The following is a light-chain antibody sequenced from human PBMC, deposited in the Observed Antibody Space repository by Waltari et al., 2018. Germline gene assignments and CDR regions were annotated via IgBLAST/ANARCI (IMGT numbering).Light chain of an antibody. V-gene: IGLV3-19*01. CDR3: NSRDSSGNHLNVV. CDR2: GKN. Sequence: SSELTQDPAVSVALGQTVRIPCQGDSLRSYYATWYQQKPGQAPVLVIYGKNNRPSGIPDRFSGSSSGNTASLTITGAQAEDEADYYCNSRDSSGNHLNVVFGGGTKLTVL. J-gene: IGLJ2*01. CDR1: SLRSYY.